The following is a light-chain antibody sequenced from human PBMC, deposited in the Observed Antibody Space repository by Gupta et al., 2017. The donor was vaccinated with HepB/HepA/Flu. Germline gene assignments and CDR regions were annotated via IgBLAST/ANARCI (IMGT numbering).Light chain of an antibody. CDR1: SGHSSYA. CDR3: QTWGTGIHRV. CDR2: LNSDGSH. V-gene: IGLV4-69*01. Sequence: LVLTQSPSASASLGASVKLTCTLSSGHSSYAIAWHQQQPEKGPRYLMKLNSDGSHSKGAGIPDRFSGSSSGAERYLTISSLQSEDEADYYCQTWGTGIHRVFGGGTKLTVL. J-gene: IGLJ2*01.